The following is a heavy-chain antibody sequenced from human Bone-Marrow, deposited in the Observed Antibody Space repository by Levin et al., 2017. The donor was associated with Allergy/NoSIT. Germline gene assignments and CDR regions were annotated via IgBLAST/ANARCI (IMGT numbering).Heavy chain of an antibody. CDR3: ASGCQRGYYYGSSGAKYWDAFDI. V-gene: IGHV3-30-3*01. J-gene: IGHJ3*02. D-gene: IGHD3-22*01. CDR1: GFTFSSYA. CDR2: ISYDGSKN. Sequence: GGSLRLSCAASGFTFSSYAMHWVRQAPGKGLEWVAVISYDGSKNYYADSVKRRLIISRDNSNNTLYPQMNSLRAEDTAVYYGASGCQRGYYYGSSGAKYWDAFDIWGQGTMVTVSS.